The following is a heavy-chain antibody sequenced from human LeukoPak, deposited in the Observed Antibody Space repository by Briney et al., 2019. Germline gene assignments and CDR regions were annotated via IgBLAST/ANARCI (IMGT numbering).Heavy chain of an antibody. CDR2: IYYSGST. V-gene: IGHV4-59*11. D-gene: IGHD3-22*01. J-gene: IGHJ4*02. CDR1: GGSISSHY. Sequence: SETLSLTCTVSGGSISSHYWSWIRQPPGKGLEWIGYIYYSGSTNYNPSLKSRVTISVDTSKNQFSLKLSSVTAADTAVYYCARLSLNYYDSSGYFDYWGQGTLVTVSS. CDR3: ARLSLNYYDSSGYFDY.